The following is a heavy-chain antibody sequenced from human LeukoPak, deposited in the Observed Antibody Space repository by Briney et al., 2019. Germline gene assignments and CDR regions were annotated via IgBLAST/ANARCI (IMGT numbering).Heavy chain of an antibody. Sequence: GGCLRLSCSASGFTFSSCSMHWVRQAPGKGLEYVSSIHANGGHTHYADSVKGRFTASRDNSKNTLYLQMSSLRPEDTAVYYCLKDLAVVSRSYHYGMDVWGQGTTVTVYS. CDR2: IHANGGHT. V-gene: IGHV3-64D*06. CDR1: GFTFSSCS. D-gene: IGHD4-23*01. CDR3: LKDLAVVSRSYHYGMDV. J-gene: IGHJ6*02.